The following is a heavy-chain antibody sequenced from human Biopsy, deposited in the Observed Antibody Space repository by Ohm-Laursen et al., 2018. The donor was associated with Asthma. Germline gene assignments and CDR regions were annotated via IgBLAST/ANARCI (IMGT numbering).Heavy chain of an antibody. Sequence: ETLSLTCAASGFTFSTSWMTWVRQAPGKGLEWVANIKEDGSEKNYVDSVKGRFTISRDNGKNSLYLQMSSLRAEDTAVYYCARDVDLRSVYWGQGTLVTVSS. CDR3: ARDVDLRSVY. D-gene: IGHD2-15*01. J-gene: IGHJ4*02. CDR1: GFTFSTSW. CDR2: IKEDGSEK. V-gene: IGHV3-7*05.